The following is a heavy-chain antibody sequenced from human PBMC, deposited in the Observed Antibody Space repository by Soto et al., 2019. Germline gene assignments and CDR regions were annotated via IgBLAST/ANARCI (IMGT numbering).Heavy chain of an antibody. CDR1: GYTFTDYH. D-gene: IGHD3-22*01. CDR2: ISPHSGGT. Sequence: ASVKVSCKASGYTFTDYHIHWVRQAPGQGLEWMGWISPHSGGTNYAQKFQGRVTMTWDTSSSTAYLELSRLRSDDTAVYFCVRFMILDVSLDYWGLGTLVTVSS. V-gene: IGHV1-2*02. J-gene: IGHJ4*02. CDR3: VRFMILDVSLDY.